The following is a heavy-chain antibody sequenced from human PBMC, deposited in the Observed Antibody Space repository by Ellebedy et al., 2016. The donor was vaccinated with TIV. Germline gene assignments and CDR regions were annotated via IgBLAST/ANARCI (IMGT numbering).Heavy chain of an antibody. CDR1: GFTFSSYA. J-gene: IGHJ2*01. CDR2: ISTGGGST. Sequence: GGSLRLSXAASGFTFSSYAMSWVRQAPGKGLEWVSAISTGGGSTYYADSVRGRFTISRDDSKDTLYLQTDSLRAEDTAVYFCARAPPTDWYFDLWGRGTLVTVSS. CDR3: ARAPPTDWYFDL. V-gene: IGHV3-23*01.